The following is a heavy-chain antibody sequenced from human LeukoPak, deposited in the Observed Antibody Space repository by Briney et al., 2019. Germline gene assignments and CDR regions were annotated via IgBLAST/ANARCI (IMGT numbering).Heavy chain of an antibody. Sequence: SETLSLTCTVSGGSISSSSYYWGWIRQPPGKGLEWIGSIYYSGSTYYNPSLKSRVTISVDTSKNQFSLKLSSVTAADTAVYYCARHEVTSCYDILTGSFDYWGQGTLVTVSS. CDR2: IYYSGST. CDR1: GGSISSSSYY. CDR3: ARHEVTSCYDILTGSFDY. D-gene: IGHD3-9*01. J-gene: IGHJ4*02. V-gene: IGHV4-39*01.